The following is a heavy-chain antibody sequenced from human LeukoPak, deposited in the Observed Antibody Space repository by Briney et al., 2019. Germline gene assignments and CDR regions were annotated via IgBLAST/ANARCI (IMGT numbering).Heavy chain of an antibody. D-gene: IGHD3-9*01. CDR2: MNPNSGNT. Sequence: ASVKVSCKASGYTFTSYDINWVRQATGQGLEWMGWMNPNSGNTGYAQKFQGRVTMTRNTSISTAYMELSSLRSEDTAVYYCARVRSVYYDILTGCYHSRRYYYMDVWGKGTTVTISS. CDR3: ARVRSVYYDILTGCYHSRRYYYMDV. V-gene: IGHV1-8*01. J-gene: IGHJ6*03. CDR1: GYTFTSYD.